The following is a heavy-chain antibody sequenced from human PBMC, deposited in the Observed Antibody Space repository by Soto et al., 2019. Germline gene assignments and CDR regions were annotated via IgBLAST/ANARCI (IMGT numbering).Heavy chain of an antibody. CDR3: AKDAREAAPSDV. Sequence: QAQLVQSGPEVKKPGASVKVSCKASGYAFTSYGINWVRRAPGQGLEWVGWMSTYNENKVYAQKLQGRVVMTMDAATSTAYLDMRDLRSDDTAVYYCAKDAREAAPSDVWGQGTMVTVSS. CDR1: GYAFTSYG. D-gene: IGHD2-15*01. J-gene: IGHJ3*01. CDR2: MSTYNENK. V-gene: IGHV1-18*01.